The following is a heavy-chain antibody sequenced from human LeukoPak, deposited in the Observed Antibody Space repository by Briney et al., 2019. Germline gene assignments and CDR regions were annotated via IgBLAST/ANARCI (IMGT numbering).Heavy chain of an antibody. V-gene: IGHV1-46*01. Sequence: ASVKVSCKASGYTFSNYYTHWVRQAPGQGLEWMGTINPSGGRTTYAQKFQGRVTMTRDTSTRTVYMELRNLRSEDTAVYYCARGWSAYYYYGMDVWGQGTTVTVSS. D-gene: IGHD2-15*01. CDR1: GYTFSNYY. CDR3: ARGWSAYYYYGMDV. J-gene: IGHJ6*02. CDR2: INPSGGRT.